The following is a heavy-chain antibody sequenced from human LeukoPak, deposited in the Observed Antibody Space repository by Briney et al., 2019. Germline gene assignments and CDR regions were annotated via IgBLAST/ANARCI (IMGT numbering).Heavy chain of an antibody. D-gene: IGHD5-24*01. V-gene: IGHV1-46*01. CDR1: GYTFTSYY. CDR3: ARGGERDWFDP. Sequence: ASVKVSCKASGYTFTSYYMHWVRQAPGQGLEWMGIINPSGGSTSYAQKFQGRVTMTRDMSTSTVYVELSSLRSEDTAVYYCARGGERDWFDPWGQGTLVTVSS. CDR2: INPSGGST. J-gene: IGHJ5*02.